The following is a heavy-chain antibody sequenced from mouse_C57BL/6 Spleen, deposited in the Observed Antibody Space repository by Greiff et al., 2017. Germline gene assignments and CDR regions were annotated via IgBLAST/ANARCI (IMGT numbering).Heavy chain of an antibody. J-gene: IGHJ3*01. V-gene: IGHV5-17*01. CDR2: ISSGSSTI. CDR1: GFTFSDYG. D-gene: IGHD1-1*01. Sequence: EVKVVESGGGLVKPGGSLKLSCAASGFTFSDYGMHWVRQAPEKGLEWVAYISSGSSTIYYADTVKGRFTISRDNAKHTLFLQMTSLRSEDTAMYYCASPFYYGSFFAYWGQGTLVTVSA. CDR3: ASPFYYGSFFAY.